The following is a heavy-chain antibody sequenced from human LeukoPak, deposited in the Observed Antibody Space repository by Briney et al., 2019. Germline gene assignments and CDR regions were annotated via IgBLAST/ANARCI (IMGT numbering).Heavy chain of an antibody. Sequence: SETLSLTCTVSGDFISSSNYYWGWIRQPPGKGLDWIGNIYYTGKTYYNPSLNSRVTISTDTSNNQLSLKLSSVTAADTAVYYCARALRGYSYHYFDYWGQGTLVTVSS. CDR2: IYYTGKT. V-gene: IGHV4-39*02. CDR1: GDFISSSNYY. CDR3: ARALRGYSYHYFDY. J-gene: IGHJ4*02. D-gene: IGHD5-18*01.